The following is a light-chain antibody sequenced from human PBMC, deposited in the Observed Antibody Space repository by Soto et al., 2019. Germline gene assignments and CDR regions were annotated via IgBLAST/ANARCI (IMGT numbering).Light chain of an antibody. CDR2: GAF. Sequence: EVVLTQSPATLSVSPGERATLSCRTSQSVGNNLAWYQQKPGQAPRLLMYGAFIRAPGLPVRFRGTGSGTEFTLTISGLQSEDVALYYCQQYDTSPVMYIFGQGTKLQIK. V-gene: IGKV3-15*01. CDR1: QSVGNN. J-gene: IGKJ2*01. CDR3: QQYDTSPVMYI.